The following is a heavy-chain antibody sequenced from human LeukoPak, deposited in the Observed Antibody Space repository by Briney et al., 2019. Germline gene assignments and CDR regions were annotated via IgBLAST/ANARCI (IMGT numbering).Heavy chain of an antibody. J-gene: IGHJ3*02. CDR1: GFIFSNYA. CDR2: IHGGGDVT. D-gene: IGHD4-23*01. Sequence: PGGSLRLSCAVSGFIFSNYAMNWVRQAPEKGLEWVSTIHGGGDVTYYADSVKGRFTISRDNSKNTLYLQMDSLRAEDTAVYYCAKDHGYYGGNSEGYAFDIWGQGTMVTVSS. CDR3: AKDHGYYGGNSEGYAFDI. V-gene: IGHV3-23*01.